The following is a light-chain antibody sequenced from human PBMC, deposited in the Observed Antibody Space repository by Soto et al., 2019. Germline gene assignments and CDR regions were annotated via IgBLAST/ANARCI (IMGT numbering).Light chain of an antibody. J-gene: IGLJ1*01. CDR3: SSYTYSNNHV. CDR2: DDT. Sequence: QSALTQPASVSGSPGQSITFSCTGTSSDVGAYNYVSWYQKHPGKAPKLMIHDDTNRPSGFSDRFSGSKSGNTAYMTISGNQGEVVTDYYGSSYTYSNNHVFGTGTKLTFL. V-gene: IGLV2-14*01. CDR1: SSDVGAYNY.